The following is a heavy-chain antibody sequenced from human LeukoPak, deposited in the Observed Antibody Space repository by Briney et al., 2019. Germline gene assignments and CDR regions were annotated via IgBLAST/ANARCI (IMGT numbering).Heavy chain of an antibody. CDR1: GFTFSSYG. D-gene: IGHD5-24*01. J-gene: IGHJ4*02. V-gene: IGHV3-33*01. CDR2: IWYDGSNK. Sequence: GGSLRLSCAASGFTFSSYGMHWVRQAPGKGLEWVAVIWYDGSNKYYADSVKGRFTISRDNSKNTLYLQMNSLRAEDTAVYYCARGEIVDGYNSLLEFVYWGQGTLVTVSS. CDR3: ARGEIVDGYNSLLEFVY.